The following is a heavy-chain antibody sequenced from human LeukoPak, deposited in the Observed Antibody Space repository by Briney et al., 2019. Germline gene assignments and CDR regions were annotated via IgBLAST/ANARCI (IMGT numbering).Heavy chain of an antibody. Sequence: SETLSLTCAVYGGSFSGYYWSWIRQPPGKGLEWIGEINHSGSTNYNPSLKSRVTISVDTSKNQFSLKLSSVTAADTAVYYCARGRLYDFWSGYPHHDAFDIWGQGTMVTVPS. V-gene: IGHV4-34*01. CDR3: ARGRLYDFWSGYPHHDAFDI. CDR2: INHSGST. J-gene: IGHJ3*02. CDR1: GGSFSGYY. D-gene: IGHD3-3*01.